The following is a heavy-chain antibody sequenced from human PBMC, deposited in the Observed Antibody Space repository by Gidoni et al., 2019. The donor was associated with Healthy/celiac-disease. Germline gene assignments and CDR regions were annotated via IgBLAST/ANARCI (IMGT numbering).Heavy chain of an antibody. V-gene: IGHV1-69*01. CDR1: GGTFSSYA. Sequence: QVQLVKSGAEVKKPGSSVKVSCKASGGTFSSYAISWVRQAPGQGLGWMGGIIPIFGTANYAQKFQGRVTITADESTSTAYMELSSLRSEDTAVYYCARDARYCSSTSCYGYYYGMDVWGQGTTVTVSS. D-gene: IGHD2-2*01. CDR2: IIPIFGTA. J-gene: IGHJ6*02. CDR3: ARDARYCSSTSCYGYYYGMDV.